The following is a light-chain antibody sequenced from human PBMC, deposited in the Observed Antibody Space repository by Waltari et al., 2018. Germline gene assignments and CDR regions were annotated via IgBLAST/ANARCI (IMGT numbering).Light chain of an antibody. Sequence: QSALTQPRSVSGSPGQSVTISCTGTSSDVGGYNYVSWFQQHPGKAPKLMIHDVSKRPSGAPDRSSGSKSGNTASLTISGIQADDETDYYCCSYAGRYTWVFGGGTKLTVL. J-gene: IGLJ3*02. V-gene: IGLV2-11*01. CDR1: SSDVGGYNY. CDR3: CSYAGRYTWV. CDR2: DVS.